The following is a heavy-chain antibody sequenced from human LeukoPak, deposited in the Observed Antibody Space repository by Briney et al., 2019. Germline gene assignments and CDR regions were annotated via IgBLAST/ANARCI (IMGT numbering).Heavy chain of an antibody. Sequence: PGGSLRLSCAASGFIFSSYSMNWVRQAPGKGLEWVSYISSSNSTIFYADSVKGRFTVSRDNAKNSLYLQMNSLRDEDTAVYYCARDYSSNWLFDYWGQGTLVTVSS. V-gene: IGHV3-48*02. D-gene: IGHD6-13*01. J-gene: IGHJ4*02. CDR2: ISSSNSTI. CDR3: ARDYSSNWLFDY. CDR1: GFIFSSYS.